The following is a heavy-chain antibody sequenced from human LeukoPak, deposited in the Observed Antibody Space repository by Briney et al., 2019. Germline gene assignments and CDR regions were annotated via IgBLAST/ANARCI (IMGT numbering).Heavy chain of an antibody. CDR2: IYYSGST. CDR3: ASAQGYSYGSH. Sequence: SETLSLTCTVSGGSISSYYWSWIRQPPGKGLEWIGYIYYSGSTNYNPSLKSRVTISVDTSKNQFSMKLSSVTAADTAMYYCASAQGYSYGSHWGQGTLVTVSS. V-gene: IGHV4-59*01. J-gene: IGHJ4*02. CDR1: GGSISSYY. D-gene: IGHD5-18*01.